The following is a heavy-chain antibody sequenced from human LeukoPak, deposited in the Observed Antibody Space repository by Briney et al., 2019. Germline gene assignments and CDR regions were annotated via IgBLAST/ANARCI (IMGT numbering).Heavy chain of an antibody. CDR2: IYYSGST. V-gene: IGHV4-59*12. Sequence: SETLSLTCTVSGGSISSYYWSWIRQPPGKGLEWIGYIYYSGSTNYNPSLKSRVTISVDTSKSQFSLKLSSATAANTAVYYCATGRSIRYFDYWGQGTLLTVSS. CDR1: GGSISSYY. CDR3: ATGRSIRYFDY. J-gene: IGHJ4*02. D-gene: IGHD3-9*01.